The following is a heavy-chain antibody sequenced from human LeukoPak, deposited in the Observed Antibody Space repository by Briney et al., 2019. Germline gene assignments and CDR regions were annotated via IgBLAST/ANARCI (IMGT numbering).Heavy chain of an antibody. Sequence: GGSLRLSCAASGFIISNYAMSWVRQAPGEGLQWVASLTTSGSSTFYADSVKGRFTISRDNSKNILYLQMNSLRAEDTAVYYCARDAFDIWGQGTMVTVSS. J-gene: IGHJ3*02. CDR2: LTTSGSST. CDR3: ARDAFDI. V-gene: IGHV3-23*01. CDR1: GFIISNYA.